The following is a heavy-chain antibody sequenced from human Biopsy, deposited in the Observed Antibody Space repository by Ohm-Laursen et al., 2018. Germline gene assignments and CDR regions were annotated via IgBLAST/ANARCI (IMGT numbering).Heavy chain of an antibody. CDR2: IYYSGST. Sequence: GTLSLTCTVSGGSISSDYWSWIRQTPGKGLEWIGYIYYSGSTNYNPSLKSRVTISVDTSKNQFSLRLNSVTAADTAVYYCARGQDYGGNKAFDIWGQGTKVTVSP. CDR1: GGSISSDY. D-gene: IGHD4-23*01. CDR3: ARGQDYGGNKAFDI. J-gene: IGHJ3*02. V-gene: IGHV4-59*01.